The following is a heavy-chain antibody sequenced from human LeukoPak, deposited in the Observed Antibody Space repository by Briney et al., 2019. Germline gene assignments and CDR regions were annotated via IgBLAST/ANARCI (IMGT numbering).Heavy chain of an antibody. CDR2: IYTSGST. CDR3: ARDWVTMVRGVTHNWFDP. V-gene: IGHV4-4*07. J-gene: IGHJ5*02. Sequence: SETLSLTCTVSGGSISSYYWSWIRQPAGKGLEWIGRIYTSGSTIYNPSLKSRVTMSVDTSKNQFSLKLSSVTAADTAVYYCARDWVTMVRGVTHNWFDPWGQGTLVTVSS. CDR1: GGSISSYY. D-gene: IGHD3-10*01.